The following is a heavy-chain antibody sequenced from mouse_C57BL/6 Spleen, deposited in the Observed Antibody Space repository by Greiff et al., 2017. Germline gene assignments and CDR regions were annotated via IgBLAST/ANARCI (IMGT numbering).Heavy chain of an antibody. Sequence: QVHVKQSGPGLVQPSQSLSITCTVSGFSLTSYGVHWVRQSPGKGLEWLGVIWSGGSTDYNAAFISRLSISKDNAKSQVFFKMNSLQADDTAIYYCARNLGDYDGAWFAYWGQGTLVTVSA. V-gene: IGHV2-2*01. J-gene: IGHJ3*01. CDR3: ARNLGDYDGAWFAY. D-gene: IGHD2-4*01. CDR2: IWSGGST. CDR1: GFSLTSYG.